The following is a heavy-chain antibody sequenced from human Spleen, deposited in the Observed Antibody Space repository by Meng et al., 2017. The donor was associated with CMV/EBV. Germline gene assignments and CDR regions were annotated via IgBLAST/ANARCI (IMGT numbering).Heavy chain of an antibody. V-gene: IGHV1-18*01. CDR2: ISAYNGNT. J-gene: IGHJ5*02. D-gene: IGHD6-13*01. CDR3: ARSKYSSSRTFFDP. Sequence: QLGQFGAEVKKPGASGKVSCKASGYTFTSYGSSWVRPAPGQGLEWMGWISAYNGNTNYAQKLQGRVTMTTDTSTSTVYMELRSLRSDDTAVYYCARSKYSSSRTFFDPWGQGTLVTVSS. CDR1: GYTFTSYG.